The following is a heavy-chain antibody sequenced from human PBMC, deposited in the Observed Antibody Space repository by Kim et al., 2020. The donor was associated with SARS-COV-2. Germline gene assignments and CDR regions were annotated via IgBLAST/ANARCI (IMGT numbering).Heavy chain of an antibody. D-gene: IGHD3-3*01. Sequence: SETLSLTCTVSGGSISSYYWSWIRQPAGKGLEWIGRIYTSGSTNYNPSLKSRVTMSVDTSKNQFSLKLSSVTAADTAVYYCARGGNQEWLLTHDAFDIWGQGTMVTVSS. V-gene: IGHV4-4*07. CDR2: IYTSGST. CDR3: ARGGNQEWLLTHDAFDI. CDR1: GGSISSYY. J-gene: IGHJ3*02.